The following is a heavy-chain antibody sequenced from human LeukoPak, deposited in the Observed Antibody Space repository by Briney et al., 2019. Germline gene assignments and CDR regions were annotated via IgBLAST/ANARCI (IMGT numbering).Heavy chain of an antibody. CDR1: GFTFSAFW. Sequence: GGSLRLSCAASGFTFSAFWMAWVRQAPGKGLDWVGRIKSKADGGTTDYAATVKGRFTISRDDSKNTLYLQMNSLKTEDTAVYYCSTEGLLWGYWGQGTLVTVSS. CDR2: IKSKADGGTT. J-gene: IGHJ4*02. D-gene: IGHD3-10*01. CDR3: STEGLLWGY. V-gene: IGHV3-15*01.